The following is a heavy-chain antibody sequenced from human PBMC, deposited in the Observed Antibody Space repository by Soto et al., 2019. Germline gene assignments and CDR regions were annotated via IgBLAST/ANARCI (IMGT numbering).Heavy chain of an antibody. CDR2: INHSGST. D-gene: IGHD6-13*01. V-gene: IGHV4-34*01. CDR3: ARGTSSSWSNYYYYMDV. J-gene: IGHJ6*03. CDR1: GGSFSGYY. Sequence: PSETLSLTCAVYGGSFSGYYWSWIRQPPGKGLEWIGEINHSGSTNYNPSLKSRVTISVDTSKNQFSLKLSSVTAADTAVYYCARGTSSSWSNYYYYMDVWGKGTTVTVSS.